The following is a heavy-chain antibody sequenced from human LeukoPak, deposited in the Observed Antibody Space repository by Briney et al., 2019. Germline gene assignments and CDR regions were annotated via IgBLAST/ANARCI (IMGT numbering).Heavy chain of an antibody. Sequence: GGSLRLSCAASGFTFSSYSMNWVRQAPGKGLEWVSSISSSSSYICYADSVKGRFTISRDNAKNSLYLQMNSLRAEDTAVYYCARTIAAAGTTAFDIWGQGTMVTVSS. V-gene: IGHV3-21*01. CDR1: GFTFSSYS. D-gene: IGHD6-13*01. CDR3: ARTIAAAGTTAFDI. CDR2: ISSSSSYI. J-gene: IGHJ3*02.